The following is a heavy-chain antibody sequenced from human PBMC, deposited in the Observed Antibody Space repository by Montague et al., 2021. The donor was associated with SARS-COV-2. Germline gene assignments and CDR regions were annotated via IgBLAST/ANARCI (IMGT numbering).Heavy chain of an antibody. CDR3: ARTYSGSYYPNFDY. J-gene: IGHJ4*02. CDR1: GGSISSYY. Sequence: SETLSLTCTVSGGSISSYYWSWIRQPPGKGLEWIGYIYYNGSTNYNPSLKSRVTISVDTSKNQFSLKLSSVTAADTAVYYCARTYSGSYYPNFDYWGQGTLVTVSS. CDR2: IYYNGST. D-gene: IGHD1-26*01. V-gene: IGHV4-59*08.